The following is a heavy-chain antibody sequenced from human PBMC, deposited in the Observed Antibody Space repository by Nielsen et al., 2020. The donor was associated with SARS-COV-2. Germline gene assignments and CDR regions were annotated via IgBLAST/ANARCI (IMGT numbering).Heavy chain of an antibody. V-gene: IGHV3-33*01. J-gene: IGHJ5*02. CDR3: ARDSLGSGWYKGNWFDP. CDR2: IWYDGSNK. D-gene: IGHD6-19*01. CDR1: GFTFSSYG. Sequence: GGSLRLSCAASGFTFSSYGMHWVRQAPGKGLEWVAVIWYDGSNKYYADSVKGRFTISRDNSKNTLYLQMNSLRAEDTAVYYCARDSLGSGWYKGNWFDPWGQGTLVTVSS.